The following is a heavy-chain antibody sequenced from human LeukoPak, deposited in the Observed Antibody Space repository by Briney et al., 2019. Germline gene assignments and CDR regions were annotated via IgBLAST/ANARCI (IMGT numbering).Heavy chain of an antibody. D-gene: IGHD1-26*01. CDR2: IIPIFGTT. J-gene: IGHJ5*02. CDR3: APSWYSGSAWFDP. CDR1: GGTFSSYA. V-gene: IGHV1-69*13. Sequence: SVKVSCKVSGGTFSSYAISWVRQAPGQGLEWMGGIIPIFGTTNYAQKFQGRVTVTADESTSTAYMELSSLRSEDTAVYYCAPSWYSGSAWFDPWGQGTLVTVSS.